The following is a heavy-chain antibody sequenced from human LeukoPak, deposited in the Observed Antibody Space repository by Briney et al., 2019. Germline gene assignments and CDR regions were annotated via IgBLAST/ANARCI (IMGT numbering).Heavy chain of an antibody. D-gene: IGHD2-15*01. Sequence: GGSLRLSCAASGFTFDSYAMSWVRQAPGRGLEWVSAVSGSGDSTYYADSVKGRFTISRDNSKNTLYLQMNSLRADDTAVYYCAARYCSGGTCYSIDYWGQGTLVTVSS. J-gene: IGHJ4*02. CDR2: VSGSGDST. CDR1: GFTFDSYA. V-gene: IGHV3-23*01. CDR3: AARYCSGGTCYSIDY.